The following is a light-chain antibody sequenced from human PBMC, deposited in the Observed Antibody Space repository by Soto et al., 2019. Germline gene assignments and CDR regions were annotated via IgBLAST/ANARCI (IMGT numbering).Light chain of an antibody. Sequence: GASSDVGGYTYVSWYQQHPGKAPKLMIYEVNNRPSGVSNRFSGSKSGNTASLTISGLQAEDEADYYCSSYTRSSTLYVFGTGTKVTVL. CDR1: SSDVGGYTY. V-gene: IGLV2-14*01. CDR2: EVN. CDR3: SSYTRSSTLYV. J-gene: IGLJ1*01.